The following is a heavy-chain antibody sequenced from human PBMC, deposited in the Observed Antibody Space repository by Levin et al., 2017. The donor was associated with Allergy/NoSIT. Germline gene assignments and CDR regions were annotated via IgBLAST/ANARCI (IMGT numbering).Heavy chain of an antibody. CDR1: GFTFDDYA. V-gene: IGHV3-9*01. CDR2: ISRNSGSI. Sequence: SGGSLRLSCAASGFTFDDYAMHWVRQAPGKGLEWVSGISRNSGSIGYADSVKGRFTISRDNAKNSLYLQMNSLRAEDTALYYCAKEYSSSWPNWFDPWGQGTLVTVSS. J-gene: IGHJ5*02. D-gene: IGHD6-13*01. CDR3: AKEYSSSWPNWFDP.